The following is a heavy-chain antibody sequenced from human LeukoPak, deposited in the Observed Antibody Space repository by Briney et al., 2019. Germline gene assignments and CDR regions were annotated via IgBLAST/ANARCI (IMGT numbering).Heavy chain of an antibody. V-gene: IGHV1-18*01. CDR3: ARDVAAAGIPYYYYGMDV. D-gene: IGHD6-13*01. Sequence: ASVKVSCKASGYTFTSYGISWVRQAPGQGLGWMGWISAYNGNTNYAQKLQGRVTMTTDTSTSTAYMELRSLRSDDTAVYYCARDVAAAGIPYYYYGMDVWGQGTTVTVSS. CDR1: GYTFTSYG. CDR2: ISAYNGNT. J-gene: IGHJ6*02.